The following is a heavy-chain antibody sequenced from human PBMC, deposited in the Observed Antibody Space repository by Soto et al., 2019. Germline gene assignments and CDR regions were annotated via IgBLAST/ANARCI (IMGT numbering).Heavy chain of an antibody. CDR1: GFTFSSYA. D-gene: IGHD3-10*01. J-gene: IGHJ4*02. Sequence: PGGSLRLSCAASGFTFSSYAMHWGRQAPGKGLEWVAVISYDGSNKYYADSVKGRFTISRDNSKNTLYLQMNSLRAEDTAVYYCARDGSYYGSGSKGGGYFDYWGQGTLVTVSS. CDR3: ARDGSYYGSGSKGGGYFDY. V-gene: IGHV3-30-3*01. CDR2: ISYDGSNK.